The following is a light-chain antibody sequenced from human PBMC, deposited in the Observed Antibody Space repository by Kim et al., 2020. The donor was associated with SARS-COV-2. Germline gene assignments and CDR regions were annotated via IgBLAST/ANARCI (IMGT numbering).Light chain of an antibody. Sequence: KPVTVAWTRSSGSIASSYVQWYQQRPGSAPTTVIYEDNQRPSGVPDRFSGSIDSSSNSASLTISGLKTEDEADYYCQSYDSSNHWVFGGGTQLTVL. CDR2: EDN. CDR3: QSYDSSNHWV. V-gene: IGLV6-57*03. J-gene: IGLJ3*02. CDR1: SGSIASSY.